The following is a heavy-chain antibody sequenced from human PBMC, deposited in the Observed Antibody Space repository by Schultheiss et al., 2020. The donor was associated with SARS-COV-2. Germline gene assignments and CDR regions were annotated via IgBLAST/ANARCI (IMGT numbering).Heavy chain of an antibody. CDR3: AKATSGYILTGYAPFDY. CDR1: GYTFPSNA. Sequence: ASVKVSCKASGYTFPSNAITWVRQAPGQGLEWMGWINPNSGGTNYAQKFQGWVTMTRDTSISTAYMELSRLRSDDTALYYCAKATSGYILTGYAPFDYWGQGTLVTVSS. D-gene: IGHD3-9*01. V-gene: IGHV1-2*04. J-gene: IGHJ4*02. CDR2: INPNSGGT.